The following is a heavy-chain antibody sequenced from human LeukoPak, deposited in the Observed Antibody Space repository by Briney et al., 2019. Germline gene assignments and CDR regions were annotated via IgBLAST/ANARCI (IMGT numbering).Heavy chain of an antibody. CDR1: GFTFSSYG. V-gene: IGHV3-23*01. D-gene: IGHD2-15*01. CDR2: ISGSGNRT. Sequence: GGSLRLSCAASGFTFSSYGMHWVRQAPGKGLEWVSSISGSGNRTYYADSVKGRFTISRDNSKNTLFLQMNSLRAEDTAVYYCAKNLYCGGGSCYPSALGMDVWGQGTTVTVSS. CDR3: AKNLYCGGGSCYPSALGMDV. J-gene: IGHJ6*02.